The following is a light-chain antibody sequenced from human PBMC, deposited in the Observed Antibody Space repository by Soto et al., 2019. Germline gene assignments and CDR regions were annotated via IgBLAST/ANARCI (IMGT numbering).Light chain of an antibody. V-gene: IGKV3-15*01. Sequence: EIVMTQSPATLSVSPGERATLSCRASQSVSNNLAWYQQKPGQTPRLLIYGASTRATGVPARISGSGSGTEFTLTISSLQSEDFAVYYCQQYNLWPKTFGQGTKLEIK. CDR2: GAS. J-gene: IGKJ2*01. CDR1: QSVSNN. CDR3: QQYNLWPKT.